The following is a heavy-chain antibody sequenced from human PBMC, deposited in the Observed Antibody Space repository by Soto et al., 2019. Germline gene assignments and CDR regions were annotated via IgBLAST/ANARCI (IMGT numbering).Heavy chain of an antibody. CDR1: GGTFSTSS. J-gene: IGHJ4*02. D-gene: IGHD2-15*01. CDR3: ARDVVRSTAVDS. Sequence: QLQLVQSGTEVKEPGSSVKVSCKASGGTFSTSSFVWVRQGPGQGLEWMGGIIPIFTRTNFAQKFQGRVTFSADESTRTTYMELRSLTSEDTAIYYCARDVVRSTAVDSWGQGTLVNVSS. CDR2: IIPIFTRT. V-gene: IGHV1-69*01.